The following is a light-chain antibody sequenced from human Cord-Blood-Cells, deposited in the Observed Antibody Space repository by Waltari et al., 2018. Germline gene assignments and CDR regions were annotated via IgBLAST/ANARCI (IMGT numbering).Light chain of an antibody. Sequence: QSALTQPPSASASPGPSVTIPCPGTSSHVGGYNDVSWYQQHPGKAPKLMIYEVSKRPSGVPDRFSGSKSGNTASLTVSGLQAEDEADYYCSSYAGSLYVFGTGTKVTVL. J-gene: IGLJ1*01. CDR1: SSHVGGYND. CDR2: EVS. V-gene: IGLV2-8*01. CDR3: SSYAGSLYV.